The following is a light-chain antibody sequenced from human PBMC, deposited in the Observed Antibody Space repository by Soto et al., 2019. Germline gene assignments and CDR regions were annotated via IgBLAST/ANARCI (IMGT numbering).Light chain of an antibody. CDR3: QQYVNRVT. CDR1: QDISNR. CDR2: DAS. J-gene: IGKJ4*01. V-gene: IGKV1-33*01. Sequence: DIQMTQSPSSLSASVGDRVTITCQASQDISNRLNWYQQKPGKAPKLLINDASNLEAGAPSRFSGSGSGTDFTFTISSLQPEDIATYYWQQYVNRVTFGGGNKLEIK.